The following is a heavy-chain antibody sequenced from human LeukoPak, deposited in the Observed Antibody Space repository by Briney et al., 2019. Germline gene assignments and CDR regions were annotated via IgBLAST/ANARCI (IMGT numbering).Heavy chain of an antibody. CDR1: GGSISSYY. D-gene: IGHD6-19*01. CDR3: ARDRPGIAVAGDAFDI. CDR2: LYNRGST. Sequence: SETLSLTCTVSGGSISSYYWSWIRQPPGKGLEWIGYLYNRGSTNYNPSLKSRVTISVDTSKNQFSLKLRSVTAADTAVHYCARDRPGIAVAGDAFDIWGQGTVVTVSS. J-gene: IGHJ3*02. V-gene: IGHV4-59*01.